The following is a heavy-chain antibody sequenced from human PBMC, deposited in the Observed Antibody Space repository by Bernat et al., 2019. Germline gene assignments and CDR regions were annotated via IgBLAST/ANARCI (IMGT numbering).Heavy chain of an antibody. J-gene: IGHJ3*02. CDR3: ARDSSPTTVTTLRDALDI. CDR1: GFTVSSNY. Sequence: EVRLVETGGGLIQPGGSLRLSCAASGFTVSSNYMSWVRQAPGKGLEWVSVIYSRGSTYYADSVEGRFPIHRNNSKNTVYLQMNSLRVDDTAVYYCARDSSPTTVTTLRDALDIWGQGTVVTVSS. V-gene: IGHV3-53*05. CDR2: IYSRGST. D-gene: IGHD1/OR15-1a*01.